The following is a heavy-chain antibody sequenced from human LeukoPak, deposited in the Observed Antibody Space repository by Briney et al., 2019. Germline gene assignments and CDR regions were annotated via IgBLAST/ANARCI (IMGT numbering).Heavy chain of an antibody. CDR3: AKCRTTCYANGFDF. Sequence: GGSLRLSCPASGFTFSSFSMSWVRQAPGKGLEWVSVISGSGGDTHYADSVKGRFTISRDNSKNTLHLQMNSLRAEDTAVYYCAKCRTTCYANGFDFWGQGTKVTVSS. CDR1: GFTFSSFS. CDR2: ISGSGGDT. V-gene: IGHV3-23*01. D-gene: IGHD2-2*01. J-gene: IGHJ3*01.